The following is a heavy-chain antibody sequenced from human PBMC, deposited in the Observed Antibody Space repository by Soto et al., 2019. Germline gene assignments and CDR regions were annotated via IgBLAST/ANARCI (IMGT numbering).Heavy chain of an antibody. CDR3: ARMGGVPYYYYGLDV. V-gene: IGHV1-18*01. J-gene: IGHJ6*02. Sequence: QVPLVQSGAEVKKPGASVKVSCKASGYSFTRYGISWVRQAPGQGLEWRGWLSGYNANTNYPENLQGRVTMTTDTSTSTAYMEVRNLISDDTAVYYCARMGGVPYYYYGLDVWGQGTTVTVSS. CDR1: GYSFTRYG. D-gene: IGHD3-16*01. CDR2: LSGYNANT.